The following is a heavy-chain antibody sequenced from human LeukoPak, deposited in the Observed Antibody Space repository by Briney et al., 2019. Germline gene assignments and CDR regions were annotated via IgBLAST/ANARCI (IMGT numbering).Heavy chain of an antibody. CDR2: ISYDGSNK. Sequence: GGSLRLSCAASGFTFSNYAMHWVRQAPGKGLEWVTAISYDGSNKHYADSVKGRFTISRDNSKNTLYLQMNSLRAEDTAVYYCARGPARYCTNGVCYNDYYGMDVWGQGTTVTVSS. V-gene: IGHV3-30*14. D-gene: IGHD2-8*01. CDR1: GFTFSNYA. CDR3: ARGPARYCTNGVCYNDYYGMDV. J-gene: IGHJ6*02.